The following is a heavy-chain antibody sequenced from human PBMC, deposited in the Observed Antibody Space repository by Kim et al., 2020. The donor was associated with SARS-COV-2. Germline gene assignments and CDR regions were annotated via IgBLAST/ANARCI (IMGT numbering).Heavy chain of an antibody. J-gene: IGHJ4*02. V-gene: IGHV4-59*01. CDR2: T. Sequence: TNYNPALKSRVTISVDTSKNQFSLKLSSVTAADTAVYYCATLRGSSWYFLWGQGTLVTVSS. D-gene: IGHD6-13*01. CDR3: ATLRGSSWYFL.